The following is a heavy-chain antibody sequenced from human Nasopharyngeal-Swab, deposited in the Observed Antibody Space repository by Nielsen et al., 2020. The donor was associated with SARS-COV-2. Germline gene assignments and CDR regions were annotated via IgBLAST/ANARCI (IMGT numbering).Heavy chain of an antibody. Sequence: GESLKISCAASGFTFDDYAMSWVRQVPGRGLEWLAYIKQDGSEKYYVDSVRGRFTISRDNAKNSVYLQMNSLRVDDTALYYCARNGWGRWLQFNYTGQGTLVTVSS. CDR1: GFTFDDYA. CDR3: ARNGWGRWLQFNY. CDR2: IKQDGSEK. V-gene: IGHV3-7*01. D-gene: IGHD5-24*01. J-gene: IGHJ4*02.